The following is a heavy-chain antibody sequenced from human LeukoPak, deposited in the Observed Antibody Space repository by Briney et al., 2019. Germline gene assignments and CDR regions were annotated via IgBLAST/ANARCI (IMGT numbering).Heavy chain of an antibody. V-gene: IGHV4-4*07. CDR1: GGSISSYY. Sequence: PSETLSLTCTVSGGSISSYYWSWIRQPAGKGLEWIGRIYTSGSTNYNPSLKSRVTMSVDTSKNQFSLKLSSVTAADTAVYYCARETSWIQSYYYYYYMDVWGKGTTVTVSS. J-gene: IGHJ6*03. D-gene: IGHD5-18*01. CDR3: ARETSWIQSYYYYYYMDV. CDR2: IYTSGST.